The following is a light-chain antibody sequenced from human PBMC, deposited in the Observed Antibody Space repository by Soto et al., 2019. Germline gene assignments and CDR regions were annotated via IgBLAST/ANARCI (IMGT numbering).Light chain of an antibody. CDR3: QSYDSDVVV. CDR2: ENN. Sequence: NFMLTQPHSVSASPGKTLSISCTRSSGSIANNYVQWYQQRPGSAPTPVIYENNQRLSGVPDRFSGSTDGSSTSAALTISGLQTEDEADYYCQSYDSDVVVFGGGTQLTVL. J-gene: IGLJ2*01. V-gene: IGLV6-57*04. CDR1: SGSIANNY.